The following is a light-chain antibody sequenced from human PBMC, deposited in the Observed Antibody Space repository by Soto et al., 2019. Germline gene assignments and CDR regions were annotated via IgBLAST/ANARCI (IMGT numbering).Light chain of an antibody. V-gene: IGKV3-20*01. J-gene: IGKJ2*01. CDR2: VAS. Sequence: EIALTQSPGTLSSSPGERATLSCRASQSVSSSYCAWYQQKAGQPPSLLIDVASSRAHGIPDRVSGSGAGPDFTLTSSSLEPEDVAVSYCRHYGNSQMYTFGQGTKLEIK. CDR3: RHYGNSQMYT. CDR1: QSVSSSY.